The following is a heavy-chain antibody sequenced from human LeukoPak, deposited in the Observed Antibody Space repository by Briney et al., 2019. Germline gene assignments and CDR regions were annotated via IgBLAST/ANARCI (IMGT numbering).Heavy chain of an antibody. CDR2: ISAYNGNT. CDR3: ARGSLRYFDTLGCDY. J-gene: IGHJ4*02. D-gene: IGHD3-9*01. V-gene: IGHV1-18*01. CDR1: GYTFTSYG. Sequence: GASVKVSCKASGYTFTSYGISWVRQAPGQGLEWMGWISAYNGNTNYAQKLQGRVTMTTDTSTSTAYMELRSLRSDDTAVYYCARGSLRYFDTLGCDYWGQGTLVTVSS.